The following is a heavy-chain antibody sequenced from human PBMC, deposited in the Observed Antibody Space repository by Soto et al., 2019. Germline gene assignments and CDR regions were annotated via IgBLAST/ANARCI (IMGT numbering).Heavy chain of an antibody. CDR2: INHSGST. V-gene: IGHV4-34*01. CDR3: ARVYPPGIAASNDY. Sequence: QVQLQQWGAGLLKPSETLSLTCAVYGGSFSGYYWSWIRQPPGKGLEWIGEINHSGSTNYNPSLKSRVTXXVXTSXNQFSLKLSSVTAADTAVYYCARVYPPGIAASNDYWGQGTLVTVSS. J-gene: IGHJ4*02. CDR1: GGSFSGYY. D-gene: IGHD6-13*01.